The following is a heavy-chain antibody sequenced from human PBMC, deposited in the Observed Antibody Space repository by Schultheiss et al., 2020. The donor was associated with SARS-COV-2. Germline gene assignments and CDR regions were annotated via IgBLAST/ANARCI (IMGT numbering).Heavy chain of an antibody. D-gene: IGHD2-21*02. CDR1: GFTFSSYS. V-gene: IGHV3-48*04. J-gene: IGHJ6*02. CDR3: ARDIIVVVTAISFGLDV. CDR2: ISSSSSTI. Sequence: GGSLRLSCAASGFTFSSYSMNWVRQAPGKGLEWVSYISSSSSTIYYADSVKGRFTISRDNAKNSLYLQMNSLRAEDTAVYYCARDIIVVVTAISFGLDVWGQGTTVTVSS.